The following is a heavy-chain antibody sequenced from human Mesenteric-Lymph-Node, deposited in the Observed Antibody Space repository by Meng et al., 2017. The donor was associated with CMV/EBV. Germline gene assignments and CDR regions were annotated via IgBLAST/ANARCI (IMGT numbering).Heavy chain of an antibody. D-gene: IGHD2-2*03. Sequence: LSLTCAASGFTFSSYAMSWVRQAPGKGLEWVSAISGSGGSTYYADSVKGRFTISRDNSKNTLYLQMNSLRAEDTAVYYCARFGYCSSTSCYPFPYYYYGMDVWGQGTTVTVSS. CDR3: ARFGYCSSTSCYPFPYYYYGMDV. V-gene: IGHV3-23*01. J-gene: IGHJ6*02. CDR1: GFTFSSYA. CDR2: ISGSGGST.